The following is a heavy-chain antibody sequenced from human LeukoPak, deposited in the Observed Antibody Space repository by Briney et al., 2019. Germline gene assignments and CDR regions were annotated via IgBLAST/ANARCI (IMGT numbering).Heavy chain of an antibody. V-gene: IGHV4-59*01. D-gene: IGHD3-22*01. CDR2: IYYSGST. CDR1: GGSISSYY. J-gene: IGHJ3*02. Sequence: PSETLSLTCTVSGGSISSYYWSWIRQPPGKGLEWIGYIYYSGSTYYNPSLKSRVTISVDTSKNQFSLKLNSVTAADTAVYYCARGRSYYDSSGIDAFDIWGQGTMVTVSS. CDR3: ARGRSYYDSSGIDAFDI.